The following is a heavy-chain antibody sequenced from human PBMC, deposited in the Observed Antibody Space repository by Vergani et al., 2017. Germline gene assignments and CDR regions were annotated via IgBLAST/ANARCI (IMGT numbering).Heavy chain of an antibody. V-gene: IGHV3-13*01. CDR3: ARRDSSSPALDY. J-gene: IGHJ4*02. Sequence: EVQLVESGGGLVQPGGSLRLSCAASGFTFSTYDVHWVRQATGKGLEWVSAIGTAGDTYYPGSVKGRFTISRENAKNSLYLQMNGLRAGDTAVYYCARRDSSSPALDYWGQGTLVTVSS. CDR2: IGTAGDT. D-gene: IGHD6-6*01. CDR1: GFTFSTYD.